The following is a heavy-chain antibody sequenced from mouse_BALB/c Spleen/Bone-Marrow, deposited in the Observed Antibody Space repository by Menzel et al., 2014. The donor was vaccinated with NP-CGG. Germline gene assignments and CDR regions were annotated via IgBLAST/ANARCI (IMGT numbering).Heavy chain of an antibody. CDR3: ARNFYGSSYFDY. CDR1: GYTFTAYA. CDR2: ISTYSGNT. Sequence: VNLVESGPEVVRPGVSVKLSCKGSGYTFTAYAMHWVKQSHAESLEWIGLISTYSGNTHYNQDFKGKATMTVDKSSSTAYMELARLTSEDSAIYYRARNFYGSSYFDYWGQGTTLTVSS. D-gene: IGHD1-1*01. J-gene: IGHJ2*01. V-gene: IGHV1-67*01.